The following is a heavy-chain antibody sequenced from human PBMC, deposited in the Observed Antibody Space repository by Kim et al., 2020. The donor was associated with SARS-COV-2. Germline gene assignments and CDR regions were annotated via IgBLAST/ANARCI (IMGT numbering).Heavy chain of an antibody. Sequence: GGSLRLSCAASGFTFTRYAMSWARQPPGKGLEWVSGISGGGRSTYYADSVKGRFTISRDNSKNTLYLQMNSLRADDTAIYYCGKDLGSDHGDQLGHWGKGTLDTVSS. D-gene: IGHD2-2*01. CDR3: GKDLGSDHGDQLGH. CDR1: GFTFTRYA. CDR2: ISGGGRST. V-gene: IGHV3-23*01. J-gene: IGHJ4*02.